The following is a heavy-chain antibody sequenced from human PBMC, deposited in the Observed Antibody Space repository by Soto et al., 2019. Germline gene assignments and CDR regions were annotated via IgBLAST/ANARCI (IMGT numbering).Heavy chain of an antibody. D-gene: IGHD3-9*01. J-gene: IGHJ4*02. CDR3: AKDRGSGGIVTGTPDS. CDR2: LSAGGST. Sequence: EVQLLESGGGLVQPGGSLRLSCVISGFTVSSSAMPWVRQAPGKGLEWVSTLSAGGSTYFAASVKGRFTISRNSSANTLYLKMGSLKAEDTAVYYCAKDRGSGGIVTGTPDSWGPGTLVTVSS. V-gene: IGHV3-23*01. CDR1: GFTVSSSA.